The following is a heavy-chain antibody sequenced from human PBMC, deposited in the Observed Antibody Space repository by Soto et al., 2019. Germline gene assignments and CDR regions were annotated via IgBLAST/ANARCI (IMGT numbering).Heavy chain of an antibody. V-gene: IGHV5-51*01. J-gene: IGHJ4*02. CDR3: ARHGAGDILTGQPDY. D-gene: IGHD3-9*01. Sequence: GESLKISCKGSGYSFTSYWIGWVRQMPGKGLEWMGIIYPGDSDTRYSPSFQGQVTISADKSISTAYLQWSSLKASDTAMYYCARHGAGDILTGQPDYWGQGTLVTVSS. CDR2: IYPGDSDT. CDR1: GYSFTSYW.